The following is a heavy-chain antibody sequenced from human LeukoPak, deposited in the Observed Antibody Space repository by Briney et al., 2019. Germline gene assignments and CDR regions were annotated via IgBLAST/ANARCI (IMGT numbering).Heavy chain of an antibody. CDR3: ARESLEYSSSSDAFDI. D-gene: IGHD6-6*01. Sequence: ASVKVSCKASGYTFTSYDINWVRQATGQGLEWMGWINPNSGGTNYAQKFQGGVTMTRDTSISTAYMELSRLRSDDTAVYYCARESLEYSSSSDAFDIWGQGTMVTVSS. V-gene: IGHV1-2*02. J-gene: IGHJ3*02. CDR2: INPNSGGT. CDR1: GYTFTSYD.